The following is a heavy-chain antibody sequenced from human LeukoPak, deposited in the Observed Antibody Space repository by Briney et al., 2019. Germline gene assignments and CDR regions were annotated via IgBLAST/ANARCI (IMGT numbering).Heavy chain of an antibody. V-gene: IGHV4-34*01. CDR2: INHSGST. D-gene: IGHD3-10*01. J-gene: IGHJ5*02. CDR3: ARHFGGSGSYYAWFDP. Sequence: SETLSLTCAVYGGSFSGYYWSWIRQPPGKGLEWIGEINHSGSTNYNPSLKSRVTISVDTSKNQFSLKLSSVTAADTAVYYCARHFGGSGSYYAWFDPWGQGTLVTVSS. CDR1: GGSFSGYY.